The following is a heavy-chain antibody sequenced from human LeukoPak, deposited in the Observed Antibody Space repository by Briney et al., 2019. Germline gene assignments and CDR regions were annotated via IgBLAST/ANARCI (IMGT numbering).Heavy chain of an antibody. D-gene: IGHD3-10*01. CDR1: GGSISSSSYY. J-gene: IGHJ6*03. CDR2: IYYSGST. V-gene: IGHV4-39*07. Sequence: SETLSLTCTVSGGSISSSSYYWGWIRQPPGKGLEWIGSIYYSGSTYYNPSLKSRVTISVDTSKNQFSLKLSSVTPADTAVYYCARDSYGSGSSYNDYYYYMDVWGKGTTVTIS. CDR3: ARDSYGSGSSYNDYYYYMDV.